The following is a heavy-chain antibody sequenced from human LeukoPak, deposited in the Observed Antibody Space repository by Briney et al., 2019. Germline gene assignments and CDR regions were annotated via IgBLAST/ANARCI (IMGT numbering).Heavy chain of an antibody. J-gene: IGHJ6*02. CDR1: GFTFGDYA. D-gene: IGHD6-13*01. Sequence: PGGSLRLSCAASGFTFGDYAMHWVRQAPGKGLEWVSGINWKSNNIGYADSVKGRFTISRDNAKNSLYLQMNSLRTEDTALYYCARDRAGYFYAMDVWGQGTPVPVSS. V-gene: IGHV3-9*01. CDR2: INWKSNNI. CDR3: ARDRAGYFYAMDV.